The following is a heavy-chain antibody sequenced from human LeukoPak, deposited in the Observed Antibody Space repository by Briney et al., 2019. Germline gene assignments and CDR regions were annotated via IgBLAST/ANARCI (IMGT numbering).Heavy chain of an antibody. V-gene: IGHV3-15*01. CDR3: TAGGSVGFR. Sequence: GGSLRLSCAASGFTFSSYSMNWVRQAPGKGLEWVGRIKTKTDGGTTDYAAPVKGRFTISRDDSKNTLYLQMNSLKTEDTAVYYCTAGGSVGFRWGQGALVTVSS. CDR1: GFTFSSYS. J-gene: IGHJ4*02. D-gene: IGHD1-14*01. CDR2: IKTKTDGGTT.